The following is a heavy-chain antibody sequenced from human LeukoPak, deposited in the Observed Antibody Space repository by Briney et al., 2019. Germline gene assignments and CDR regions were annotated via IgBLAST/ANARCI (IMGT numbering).Heavy chain of an antibody. Sequence: GGSLRLSCAASGFTFSSHGMSWVRQAPGKGLEWVSTISGSGGGTYYADFAKGRFTISRDNSKNILYLQMNSLRAEDTATYYCARAFYCTNGVCSSSGDHWGQGTLVTVSS. CDR1: GFTFSSHG. V-gene: IGHV3-23*01. J-gene: IGHJ4*02. CDR2: ISGSGGGT. D-gene: IGHD2-8*01. CDR3: ARAFYCTNGVCSSSGDH.